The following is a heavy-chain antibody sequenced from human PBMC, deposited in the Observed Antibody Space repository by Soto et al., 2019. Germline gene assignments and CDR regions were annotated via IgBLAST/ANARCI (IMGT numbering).Heavy chain of an antibody. CDR1: GGSFSGYY. J-gene: IGHJ6*02. Sequence: SEILSLTCAVYGGSFSGYYWSWIRQPPGKGLEWIGEINHSGSTNYNPSLKSRVTISVDTSKNQFSLKLSSVTAADTAVYYCARDRITMVRGALGYYYGMDVWGQGTTVTVSS. CDR3: ARDRITMVRGALGYYYGMDV. D-gene: IGHD3-10*01. V-gene: IGHV4-34*01. CDR2: INHSGST.